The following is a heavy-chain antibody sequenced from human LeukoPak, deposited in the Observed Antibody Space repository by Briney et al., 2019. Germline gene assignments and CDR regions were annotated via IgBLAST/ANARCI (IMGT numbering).Heavy chain of an antibody. Sequence: PSETLSLTCTVSGGSISSYYWSWIRQPPGKGLEWIGYIYYSGSTNYNPSLKSRVTISVDTSKNQFSLKLSSVTAADTAVYYCARDHPYCSSTSCRTLDYWGQGTLVTVSS. J-gene: IGHJ4*02. V-gene: IGHV4-59*01. D-gene: IGHD2-2*01. CDR1: GGSISSYY. CDR2: IYYSGST. CDR3: ARDHPYCSSTSCRTLDY.